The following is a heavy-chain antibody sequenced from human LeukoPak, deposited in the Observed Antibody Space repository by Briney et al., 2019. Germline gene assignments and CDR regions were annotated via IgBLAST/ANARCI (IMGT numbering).Heavy chain of an antibody. D-gene: IGHD5-12*01. V-gene: IGHV1-18*01. J-gene: IGHJ4*02. Sequence: ASVKVSCKASGYTFTSYDINWVRQAPGQGLEWMGWTNTHNGDAKYAVKIQDRVTMTTDRSTSTVYMELRSLKSDDTAVYYCARGSEWLRLPENDYWGQGTLVIVSA. CDR3: ARGSEWLRLPENDY. CDR2: TNTHNGDA. CDR1: GYTFTSYD.